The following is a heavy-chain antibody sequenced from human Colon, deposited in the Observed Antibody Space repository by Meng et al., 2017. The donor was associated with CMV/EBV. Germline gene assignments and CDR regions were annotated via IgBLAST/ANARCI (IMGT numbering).Heavy chain of an antibody. J-gene: IGHJ4*02. CDR3: ARDPDHDRYGSGRCLDY. CDR2: ISGNGDSK. Sequence: GESLKISCAAFDFRFGVYEMNWVRQAAGKGLEWIAHISGNGDSKYYAESVRGRFTISRDNSRNSLYLQMDRLTAEDTGVYFCARDPDHDRYGSGRCLDYWGQGTLVTVSS. D-gene: IGHD3-10*01. CDR1: DFRFGVYE. V-gene: IGHV3-48*03.